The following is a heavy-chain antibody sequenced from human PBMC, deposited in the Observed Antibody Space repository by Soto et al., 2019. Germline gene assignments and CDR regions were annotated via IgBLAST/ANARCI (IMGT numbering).Heavy chain of an antibody. Sequence: PGGSLRLSCAASGFTFSSYGMHWVRQAPGKGLEWVAVISYDGSNKYYADSVKGRFTISRDNSKDTLYLQMNSLRAEDTAVYYCAKDLNMRKWRYYYFDYWGQGTLVTVSS. CDR3: AKDLNMRKWRYYYFDY. CDR2: ISYDGSNK. J-gene: IGHJ4*02. D-gene: IGHD2-15*01. CDR1: GFTFSSYG. V-gene: IGHV3-30*18.